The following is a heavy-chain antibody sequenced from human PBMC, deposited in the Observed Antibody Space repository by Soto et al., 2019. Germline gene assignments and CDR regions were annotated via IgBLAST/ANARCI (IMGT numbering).Heavy chain of an antibody. CDR2: IGTAGDT. Sequence: GGSLRLSCAASGFTFSSYDMHWVRQATGKGLEWVSAIGTAGDTYYPGSVKGRFTISRENAKNSLYLQMNSLRAGDTAVYYCARDGMMVRGVIRNYYYYMDVWGKGTTVTVSS. D-gene: IGHD3-10*01. CDR3: ARDGMMVRGVIRNYYYYMDV. CDR1: GFTFSSYD. J-gene: IGHJ6*03. V-gene: IGHV3-13*01.